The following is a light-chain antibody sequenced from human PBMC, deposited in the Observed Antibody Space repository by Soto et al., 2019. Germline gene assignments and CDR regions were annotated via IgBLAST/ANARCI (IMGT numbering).Light chain of an antibody. J-gene: IGLJ1*01. V-gene: IGLV2-14*01. Sequence: QPLPSEPAAVSLSPGQSISISRTGTSSDTAGYNYVSWYQQHPGKAPKLMIYEVSNRPSGVSNRFSGSQSGNAASLTISGLQAEDEANYYCSSYTTSNTPRDVFGTGTTVTVL. CDR3: SSYTTSNTPRDV. CDR2: EVS. CDR1: SSDTAGYNY.